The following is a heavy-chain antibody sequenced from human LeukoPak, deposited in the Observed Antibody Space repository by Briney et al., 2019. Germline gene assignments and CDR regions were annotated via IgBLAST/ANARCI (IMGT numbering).Heavy chain of an antibody. J-gene: IGHJ3*02. V-gene: IGHV1-69*04. CDR1: GGTFSSYA. Sequence: ASVKVSCKASGGTFSSYAISWVRQAPGQGLEWMGRIIPILGIANYAQKFQGRVTITADKSTSTAYMELSSLRSEDTAVYYCATGPDYGDQTGAFDIWGQGTMVTVSS. D-gene: IGHD4-17*01. CDR3: ATGPDYGDQTGAFDI. CDR2: IIPILGIA.